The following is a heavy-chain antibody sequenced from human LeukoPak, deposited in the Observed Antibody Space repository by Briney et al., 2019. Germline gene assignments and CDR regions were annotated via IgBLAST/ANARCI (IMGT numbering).Heavy chain of an antibody. CDR1: GFIFNDAW. J-gene: IGHJ4*02. CDR3: TTDPVGGSGFDY. Sequence: GGSLRLSCAASGFIFNDAWMTWVRQAPGKGLEWVGRIKSKTHGGTVEYTAPVKGRFTISRDDSKNTLHLQMNSLKTEDTAVYYCTTDPVGGSGFDYWGQGTLVTVSS. D-gene: IGHD3-10*01. V-gene: IGHV3-15*01. CDR2: IKSKTHGGTV.